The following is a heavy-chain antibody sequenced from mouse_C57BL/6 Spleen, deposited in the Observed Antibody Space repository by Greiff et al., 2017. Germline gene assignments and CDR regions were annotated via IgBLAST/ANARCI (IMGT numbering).Heavy chain of an antibody. CDR1: GYTFTSYW. D-gene: IGHD1-1*02. Sequence: QVQLQQPGAELVKPGASVKLSCKASGYTFTSYWMHWVKQRPGQGLEWIGMIHPNSGSTNYNEKFKSKATLTVDKSSRPAYMQLSSLTSEDSAVYYCRYGGDYFDYWGQGTTLTVSS. CDR3: RYGGDYFDY. V-gene: IGHV1-64*01. CDR2: IHPNSGST. J-gene: IGHJ2*01.